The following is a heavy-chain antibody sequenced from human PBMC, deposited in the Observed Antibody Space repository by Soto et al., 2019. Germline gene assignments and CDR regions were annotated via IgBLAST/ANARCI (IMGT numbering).Heavy chain of an antibody. V-gene: IGHV4-4*07. J-gene: IGHJ4*02. CDR3: AREPLAHSYFDF. CDR2: LYNDERT. Sequence: SETLSLTCTVSGDSVSNHYWNWIRQPAGQGLEWLGRLYNDERTNYNPSLKSRLTMSMDTSKNQFSLKMTSVTAADSAVYFCAREPLAHSYFDFWGQGILVTVSS. CDR1: GDSVSNHY.